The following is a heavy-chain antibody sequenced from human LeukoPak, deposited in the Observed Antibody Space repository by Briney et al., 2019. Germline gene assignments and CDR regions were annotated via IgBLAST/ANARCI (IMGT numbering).Heavy chain of an antibody. CDR2: IIPIFGTA. CDR3: AGGLSFSPYNWNDGSFDY. J-gene: IGHJ4*02. CDR1: GGTFGSYA. Sequence: SVKVSCKASGGTFGSYAISWVRQAPGQGLEWMGGIIPIFGTANYAQKFQGRVTITADESTSTAYMELSSLRSEDTAVYYCAGGLSFSPYNWNDGSFDYWGQGTLVTVSS. V-gene: IGHV1-69*13. D-gene: IGHD1-1*01.